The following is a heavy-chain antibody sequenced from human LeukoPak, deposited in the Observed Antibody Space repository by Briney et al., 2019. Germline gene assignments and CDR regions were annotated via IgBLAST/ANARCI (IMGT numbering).Heavy chain of an antibody. CDR3: ARGSESSSWSFDY. CDR2: MNPNSGNT. CDR1: GYTFTSYD. J-gene: IGHJ4*02. D-gene: IGHD6-13*01. V-gene: IGHV1-8*03. Sequence: ASMKVSCKASGYTFTSYDINWVRQATGQGLEWMGWMNPNSGNTGYAQKFQGRVTITRNTSISTAYMELSSLRSEDTAVYYCARGSESSSWSFDYWGQGTLVTVSS.